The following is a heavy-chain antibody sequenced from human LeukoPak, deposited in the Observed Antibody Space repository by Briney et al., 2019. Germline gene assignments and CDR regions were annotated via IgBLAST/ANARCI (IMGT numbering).Heavy chain of an antibody. CDR3: ARREEMGAFDI. Sequence: GGSLRLSCAASGFTFSSYSMNWVRQAPGKGLEWVSSISSSSSYIYYADSVKGRFTISRDNAKNSLYLQMNSLRAEDTAVYYCARREEMGAFDIWGQGTMVTVSS. J-gene: IGHJ3*02. V-gene: IGHV3-21*01. CDR2: ISSSSSYI. D-gene: IGHD5-24*01. CDR1: GFTFSSYS.